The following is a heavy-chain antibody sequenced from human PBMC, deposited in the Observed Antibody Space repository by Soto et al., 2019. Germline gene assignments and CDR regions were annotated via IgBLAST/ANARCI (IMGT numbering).Heavy chain of an antibody. V-gene: IGHV3-23*01. CDR1: AFLFSSYS. CDR2: ISSHGDTT. J-gene: IGHJ5*02. CDR3: ARDNYNFWSGFPPTIWFNP. Sequence: GGSLRLSCEAAAFLFSSYSINWVRQAPGKGLEWVPSISSHGDTTYYAESVRGRFTISRDNSKNTLFVQMNSLRAGDTAVYFCARDNYNFWSGFPPTIWFNPWGQGTLVTVSS. D-gene: IGHD3-3*01.